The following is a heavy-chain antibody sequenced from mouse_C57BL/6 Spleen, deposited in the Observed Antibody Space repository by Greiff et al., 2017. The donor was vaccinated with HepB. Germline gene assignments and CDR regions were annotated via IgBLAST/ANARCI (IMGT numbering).Heavy chain of an antibody. CDR2: IHPNSGST. Sequence: QVQLQQPGAELVKPGASVKLSCKASGYTFTSYWMHWVKQRPGQGLEWIGMIHPNSGSTNYNEKFKSKATLTVDKSSSTAYMQLSSLTSEDSAVYYCARCPHWDVDYFDDWGQGTTLTVSS. J-gene: IGHJ2*01. CDR3: ARCPHWDVDYFDD. D-gene: IGHD4-1*01. V-gene: IGHV1-64*01. CDR1: GYTFTSYW.